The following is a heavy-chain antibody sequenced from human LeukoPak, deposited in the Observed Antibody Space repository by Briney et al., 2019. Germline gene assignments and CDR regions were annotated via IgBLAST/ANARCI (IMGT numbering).Heavy chain of an antibody. CDR3: ARAPNNYGKFDY. V-gene: IGHV4-61*01. D-gene: IGHD3-10*01. Sequence: SDTQSLTCTVSGGSVSSGSYYWSWIRQPPGKGLEWIGYIYYSGSTNYNPSLKSRVTISVDTSKNQFSLKLSSVTAADTAVYYCARAPNNYGKFDYWGQGTLVTVSS. CDR1: GGSVSSGSYY. J-gene: IGHJ4*02. CDR2: IYYSGST.